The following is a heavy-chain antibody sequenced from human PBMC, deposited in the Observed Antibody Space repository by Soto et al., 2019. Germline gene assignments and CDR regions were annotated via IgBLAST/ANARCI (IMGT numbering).Heavy chain of an antibody. CDR3: AKGLGELSPESYDH. CDR1: GFTFSTFA. J-gene: IGHJ4*02. CDR2: ISYDGSNK. V-gene: IGHV3-30*10. Sequence: GGSLRLSCAASGFTFSTFAMHWVRQAPGKGLEWVAVISYDGSNKYHIDSVKGRFTISRDNSRNTLYLQMNSLRAEDTAMYYCAKGLGELSPESYDHWGQGTLVTVSS. D-gene: IGHD3-16*02.